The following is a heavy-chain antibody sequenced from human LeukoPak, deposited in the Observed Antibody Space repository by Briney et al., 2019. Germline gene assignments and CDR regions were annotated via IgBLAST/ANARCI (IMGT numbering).Heavy chain of an antibody. J-gene: IGHJ6*03. Sequence: ASVKVSCKASGYTFTSYGISWVRQAPGQRLEWMGWISAYNGHTNYTQKLQGRVTMTTDTSTSTAYMELRSLRSDDTAVYFCVRDGHRLYDYYYYYMDVWGKGTTVTVSS. CDR3: VRDGHRLYDYYYYYMDV. CDR2: ISAYNGHT. V-gene: IGHV1-18*01. CDR1: GYTFTSYG. D-gene: IGHD2-2*02.